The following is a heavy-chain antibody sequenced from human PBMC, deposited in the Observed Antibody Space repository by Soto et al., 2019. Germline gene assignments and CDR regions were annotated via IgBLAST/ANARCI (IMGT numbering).Heavy chain of an antibody. CDR2: IWYDGSNK. V-gene: IGHV3-33*01. J-gene: IGHJ6*02. Sequence: GGSLRLSCAVSGFTFSSYGMHWVRQAPGKGLEWVAVIWYDGSNKYYADSVKGRFTISRDNSKNTLYLQMNSLRAEDTAVYYCARDRSSDFWSGSYQYYDYGMDVWGQGTTVTVSS. CDR3: ARDRSSDFWSGSYQYYDYGMDV. D-gene: IGHD3-3*01. CDR1: GFTFSSYG.